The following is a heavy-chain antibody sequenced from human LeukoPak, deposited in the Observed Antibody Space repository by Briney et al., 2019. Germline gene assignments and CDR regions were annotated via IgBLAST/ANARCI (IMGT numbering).Heavy chain of an antibody. CDR1: GGTFSSYA. CDR3: ATPRGDIVVVPAAKALDI. Sequence: SVKVSCKASGGTFSSYAISWVRQAPGQGREWMGGIIPIFGTANYAQKLQGRVTITADESTSTAYMELSSLRSEDTAVYYCATPRGDIVVVPAAKALDIWGQGTMVTVSS. V-gene: IGHV1-69*13. CDR2: IIPIFGTA. J-gene: IGHJ3*02. D-gene: IGHD2-2*01.